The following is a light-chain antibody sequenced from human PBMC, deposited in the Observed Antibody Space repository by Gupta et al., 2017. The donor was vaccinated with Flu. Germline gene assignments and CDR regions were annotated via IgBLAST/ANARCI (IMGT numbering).Light chain of an antibody. CDR1: QSIRSL. CDR3: RQGDGTPRI. V-gene: IGKV1-39*01. Sequence: DIQMTQSPSSLSASVGDRVTITCLASQSIRSLLNCYQQKAGKAPKLPLYDVSSSQSGGPSRISHSASGGDMSLIMRMRPPEDCATYCCRQGDGTPRIFGQGTKLEI. J-gene: IGKJ2*01. CDR2: DVS.